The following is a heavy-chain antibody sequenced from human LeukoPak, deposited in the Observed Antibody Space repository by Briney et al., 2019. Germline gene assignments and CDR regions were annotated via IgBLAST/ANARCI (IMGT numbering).Heavy chain of an antibody. J-gene: IGHJ4*02. CDR3: ARDTFYYDSSGYYYPNFDY. Sequence: ASVKVSCKASGYTFTSYGISWVRQAPGQGLEWMGWISAYNGNTNYAQKLQGRVTMTTDTSTSTAYMELRSLRSDETAVYYCARDTFYYDSSGYYYPNFDYWGQGTLVTVSS. CDR2: ISAYNGNT. CDR1: GYTFTSYG. D-gene: IGHD3-22*01. V-gene: IGHV1-18*01.